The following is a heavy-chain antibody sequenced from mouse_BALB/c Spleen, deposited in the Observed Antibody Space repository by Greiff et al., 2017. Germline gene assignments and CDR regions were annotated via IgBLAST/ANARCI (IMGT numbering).Heavy chain of an antibody. Sequence: QVQLQQSGAELMKPGASVKISCKATGYTFSSYWIEWVKQRPGHGLEWIGEILPGSGSTNYNEKFKGKATFTADTSSITAYMQLSSLTSEDSAVYYCASCLGSDAMDYWGQGTSVTVSS. CDR3: ASCLGSDAMDY. CDR2: ILPGSGST. D-gene: IGHD2-10*02. V-gene: IGHV1-9*01. CDR1: GYTFSSYW. J-gene: IGHJ4*01.